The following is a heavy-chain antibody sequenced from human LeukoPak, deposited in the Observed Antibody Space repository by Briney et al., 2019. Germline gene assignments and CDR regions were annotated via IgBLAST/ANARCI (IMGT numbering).Heavy chain of an antibody. V-gene: IGHV1-69*05. D-gene: IGHD4-11*01. CDR1: GGTFSSYA. CDR3: ARGDSNYVAPVDY. CDR2: IIPIFGTA. Sequence: ASVKVSCKASGGTFSSYAISWVRQAPGQGLEWMGGIIPIFGTANYAQKFQGRVTITTDESTSTAYMELSSLRSEDTAVYYCARGDSNYVAPVDYWGQGTLVTVPS. J-gene: IGHJ4*02.